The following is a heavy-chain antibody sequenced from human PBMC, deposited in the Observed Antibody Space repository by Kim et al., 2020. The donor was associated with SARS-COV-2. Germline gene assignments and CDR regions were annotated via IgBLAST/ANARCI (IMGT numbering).Heavy chain of an antibody. V-gene: IGHV3-33*01. Sequence: GGSLRLSCAASGFTFSSYGMHWVRQAPGKGLEWVAVIWYDGSNKYYADSVKGRFTISRDNSKNTLYLRMNSLRAEDTAVYYCARESIAAAGRPLDVWGQG. CDR2: IWYDGSNK. CDR3: ARESIAAAGRPLDV. CDR1: GFTFSSYG. J-gene: IGHJ6*02. D-gene: IGHD6-13*01.